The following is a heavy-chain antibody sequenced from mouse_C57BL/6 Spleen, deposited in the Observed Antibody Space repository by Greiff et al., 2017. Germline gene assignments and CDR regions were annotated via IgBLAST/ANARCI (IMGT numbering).Heavy chain of an antibody. Sequence: QVQLQQPGAELVKPGASVKMSCKASGYTFTSYWITWVKQRPGQGLEWIGDIYPGSGSTNYNEKFKSKAALTVDTSSSTAYMQLSSLTSEDSAVYYCARCYYGNCAMDDWGQGTSVTVSS. D-gene: IGHD2-1*01. CDR3: ARCYYGNCAMDD. V-gene: IGHV1-55*01. CDR1: GYTFTSYW. J-gene: IGHJ4*01. CDR2: IYPGSGST.